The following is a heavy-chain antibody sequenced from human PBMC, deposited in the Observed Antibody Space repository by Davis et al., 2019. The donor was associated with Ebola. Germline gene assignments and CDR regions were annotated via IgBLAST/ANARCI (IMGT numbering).Heavy chain of an antibody. D-gene: IGHD5-18*01. CDR2: ISGSGGIT. V-gene: IGHV3-23*01. CDR1: GFTFSTYA. Sequence: GESLKISCAASGFTFSTYAINWVRQAPGKGLEWVSGISGSGGITYYADSVKGRFTISRDNSKNTLFLQMNSLRADDTAVYYCAKDRRKQLWLSGGFDFWGQGSLVTVSS. CDR3: AKDRRKQLWLSGGFDF. J-gene: IGHJ4*02.